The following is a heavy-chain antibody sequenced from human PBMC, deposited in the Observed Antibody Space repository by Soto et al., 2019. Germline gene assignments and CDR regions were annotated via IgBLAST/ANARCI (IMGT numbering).Heavy chain of an antibody. Sequence: GGSLRLSCAASGFTFSDYDMSWFRQAPGKGLEWVGCIRSKAYGGTTEYAASVKGRFTISRDDPKSIRYLQMNSLKTEDTAVYYCTRVLVDSCYDPYYFDYWGQGTLVTVSS. V-gene: IGHV3-49*03. CDR1: GFTFSDYD. CDR2: IRSKAYGGTT. D-gene: IGHD5-12*01. CDR3: TRVLVDSCYDPYYFDY. J-gene: IGHJ4*02.